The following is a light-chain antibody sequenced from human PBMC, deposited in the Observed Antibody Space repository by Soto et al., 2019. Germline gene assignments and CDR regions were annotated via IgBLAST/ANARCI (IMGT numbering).Light chain of an antibody. Sequence: QYVLTQPASVSGSPGQSITISCSGTSSDVGTYNLVSWYQQYPGKAPRLMIYEVTKRPSGVSNRFSGFKSGNTATLTISGLQPEDEADYYCCSYAGSSSSIFGTGTKVTVL. CDR1: SSDVGTYNL. V-gene: IGLV2-23*02. CDR3: CSYAGSSSSI. J-gene: IGLJ1*01. CDR2: EVT.